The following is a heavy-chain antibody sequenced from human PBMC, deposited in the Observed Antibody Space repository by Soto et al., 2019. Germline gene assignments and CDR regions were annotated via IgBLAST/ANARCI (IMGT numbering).Heavy chain of an antibody. Sequence: QVQLVQSGAEVKKPGSSVKVSCKASGDTFSSHAFGWVRQAPGQGLAWVGGIIPFFGTANYAQKFQGRVAITADESTTTVYMELSSLTSEDTAVYYCARGIEEMATTTAVWSFDLWGRGTLVTVSS. V-gene: IGHV1-69*01. CDR2: IIPFFGTA. CDR1: GDTFSSHA. J-gene: IGHJ2*01. D-gene: IGHD1-1*01. CDR3: ARGIEEMATTTAVWSFDL.